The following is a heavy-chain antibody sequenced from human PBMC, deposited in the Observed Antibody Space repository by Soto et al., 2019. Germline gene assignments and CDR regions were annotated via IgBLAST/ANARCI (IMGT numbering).Heavy chain of an antibody. D-gene: IGHD3-22*01. CDR2: IWYDGSNK. J-gene: IGHJ3*02. CDR1: GFTFSSYG. Sequence: QVQLVESGGGVVQPGRSLRLSCAASGFTFSSYGMHWVRQAPGKGLEWVAVIWYDGSNKYYADSVKGRFTISRDNSKNTLYLQMNSLRAEDTAVYYCASLGVHYYDSSVPHDAFDIWGQGTMVTVSS. CDR3: ASLGVHYYDSSVPHDAFDI. V-gene: IGHV3-33*01.